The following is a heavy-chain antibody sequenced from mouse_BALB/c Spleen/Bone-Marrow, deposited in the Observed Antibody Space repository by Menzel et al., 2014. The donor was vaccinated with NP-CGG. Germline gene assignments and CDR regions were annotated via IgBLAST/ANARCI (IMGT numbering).Heavy chain of an antibody. CDR3: ARLGYYGYHDK. V-gene: IGHV4-2*02. CDR2: INPGSSTI. J-gene: IGHJ2*01. CDR1: GFDFGRYW. Sequence: EVKVVESGGGLVQPGGSLNLACVASGFDFGRYWMSWARQAPGKGLEWIGEINPGSSTINYSPSLKDKFIMSRDNAKNSLYLQMRKVRAEETALYDCARLGYYGYHDKWGQGTTLTGSS. D-gene: IGHD1-2*01.